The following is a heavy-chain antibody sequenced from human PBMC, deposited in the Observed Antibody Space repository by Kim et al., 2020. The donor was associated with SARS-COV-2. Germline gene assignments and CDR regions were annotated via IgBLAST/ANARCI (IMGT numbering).Heavy chain of an antibody. CDR3: AKCLGPCVGY. CDR2: ST. J-gene: IGHJ4*02. V-gene: IGHV3-23*01. D-gene: IGHD3-16*01. Sequence: STDYAASVKGRFTRSRDNSKNTLYLQMNSLRAEDTAVYYCAKCLGPCVGYWGQGTLVTVSS.